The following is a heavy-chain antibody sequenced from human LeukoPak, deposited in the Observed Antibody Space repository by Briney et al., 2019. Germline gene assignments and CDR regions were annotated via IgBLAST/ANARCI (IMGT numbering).Heavy chain of an antibody. Sequence: NPSETLSLTCTVSGASINSYYWSWIRQPPGKGLQWIGCIHYSGSTNYNPSLKSRVTMSVDTSKNQFSLKMSSVTAADTAVYYCAKERIEMPTNRFYYFDYWGQGTLVTVSS. D-gene: IGHD5-24*01. CDR1: GASINSYY. J-gene: IGHJ4*02. CDR2: IHYSGST. CDR3: AKERIEMPTNRFYYFDY. V-gene: IGHV4-59*12.